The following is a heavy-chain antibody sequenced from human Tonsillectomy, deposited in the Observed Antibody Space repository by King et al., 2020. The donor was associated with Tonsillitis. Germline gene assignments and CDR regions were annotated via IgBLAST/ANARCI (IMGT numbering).Heavy chain of an antibody. Sequence: QLVQSGAEVKKPGESLKISCKGSGYSFTNNWIGWVRQMPGKGLEWMGFIYPGDADTTYSPSFQGQVTISADKSISTAYLQWSSLKASDTAMYYCAKHRGRYFALWTFDYWGQGTLVTVSS. V-gene: IGHV5-51*01. D-gene: IGHD5-24*01. CDR2: IYPGDADT. CDR3: AKHRGRYFALWTFDY. CDR1: GYSFTNNW. J-gene: IGHJ4*02.